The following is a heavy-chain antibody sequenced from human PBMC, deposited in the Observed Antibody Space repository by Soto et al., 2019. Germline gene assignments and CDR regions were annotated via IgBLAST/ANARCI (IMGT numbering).Heavy chain of an antibody. J-gene: IGHJ6*02. D-gene: IGHD5-12*01. CDR1: GFTFSSYS. V-gene: IGHV3-48*01. Sequence: PGGSLRLSCAASGFTFSSYSMNWVRQAPGKGLEWVSYISNATTTIYYADSVKGRSTISRDNAKNSLYLQMNSLRADDTAVYYCAITRRDGYNNYYYYYGMDVWGQGTTVTVSS. CDR3: AITRRDGYNNYYYYYGMDV. CDR2: ISNATTTI.